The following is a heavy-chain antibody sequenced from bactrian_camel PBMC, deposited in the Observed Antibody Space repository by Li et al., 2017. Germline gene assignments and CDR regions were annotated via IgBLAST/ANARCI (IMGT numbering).Heavy chain of an antibody. J-gene: IGHJ4*01. D-gene: IGHD6*01. V-gene: IGHV3S40*01. Sequence: VQLVESGGGSVDAGDSLILSCVVSGWPWTAGCVGWFRQAPGKEREGVAAIYTGGDSTYYADSVKGRFTISHDSAENTVYLQMNSLKPEDTAMYYCAADPLCTILLRPSEYNYWGQGTQVTVS. CDR3: AADPLCTILLRPSEYNY. CDR2: IYTGGDST. CDR1: GWPWTAGC.